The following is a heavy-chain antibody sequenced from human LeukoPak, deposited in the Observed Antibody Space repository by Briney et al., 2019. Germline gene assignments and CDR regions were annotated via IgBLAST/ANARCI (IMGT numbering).Heavy chain of an antibody. CDR2: ISGSGCST. D-gene: IGHD3-10*01. Sequence: WGSLTLSCAASGFTFSSYAMSLVRQAPGKGLEWVAAISGSGCSTYYAVFVKGRFTISRDNSKNTQYLQMNSLRAEDTAVYYCAKGITMVRGVRPRAFDYWGQGTLVTVSS. V-gene: IGHV3-23*01. J-gene: IGHJ4*02. CDR1: GFTFSSYA. CDR3: AKGITMVRGVRPRAFDY.